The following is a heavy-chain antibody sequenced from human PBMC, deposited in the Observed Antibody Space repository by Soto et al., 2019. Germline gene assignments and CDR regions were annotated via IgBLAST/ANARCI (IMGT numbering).Heavy chain of an antibody. D-gene: IGHD6-19*01. Sequence: ASVKVSCKASGYTFTSYDINWVRQATGQGLEYLGWMNPNSGNTGYVQKFQGRVTLTRNTSINTAYIELSSLTSDDTAVYYCATSGGGWYLYWGQG. CDR1: GYTFTSYD. CDR3: ATSGGGWYLY. V-gene: IGHV1-8*02. J-gene: IGHJ4*02. CDR2: MNPNSGNT.